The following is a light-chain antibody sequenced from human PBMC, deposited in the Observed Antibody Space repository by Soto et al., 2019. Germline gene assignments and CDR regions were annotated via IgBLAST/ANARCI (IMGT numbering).Light chain of an antibody. CDR2: RND. CDR1: RSNIGTNY. Sequence: QAVVTQPPSASGTPGQTVTISCSGTRSNIGTNYVYWYQQLPGTAPKLLIYRNDRRPSGVPDRFSGSKSGTSASLAISGLRSEDEADYYCSGWDDSLSGVVFGGGTQLTVL. CDR3: SGWDDSLSGVV. V-gene: IGLV1-47*01. J-gene: IGLJ7*01.